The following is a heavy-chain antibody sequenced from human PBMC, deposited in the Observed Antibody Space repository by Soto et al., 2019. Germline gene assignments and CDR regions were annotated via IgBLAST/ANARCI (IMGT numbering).Heavy chain of an antibody. CDR1: GLIFSNYK. J-gene: IGHJ4*02. V-gene: IGHV3-74*01. CDR3: ARDSDGLHY. CDR2: ISTDGSVT. Sequence: GGSLRLSCAASGLIFSNYKMHWVRRAPGKGLVWVSRISTDGSVTDYADSVKGRFTVSRDNAKNTLYLQMNSLRAEDTAVYYCARDSDGLHYWGQGTLVTVSS.